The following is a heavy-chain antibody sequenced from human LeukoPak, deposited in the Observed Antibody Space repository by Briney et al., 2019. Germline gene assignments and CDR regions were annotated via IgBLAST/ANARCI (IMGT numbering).Heavy chain of an antibody. V-gene: IGHV1-69*04. CDR1: GYTFTSYG. CDR2: IIPILGIA. J-gene: IGHJ4*02. D-gene: IGHD5-18*01. CDR3: ARDQEHRYSYGSSSDY. Sequence: SVKVSCKASGYTFTSYGISWVRQAPGQGLEWMGRIIPILGIANYAQKFQGRVTITADKSTSTAYMELSSLRSEDTAVYYCARDQEHRYSYGSSSDYWGQGTLVTVSS.